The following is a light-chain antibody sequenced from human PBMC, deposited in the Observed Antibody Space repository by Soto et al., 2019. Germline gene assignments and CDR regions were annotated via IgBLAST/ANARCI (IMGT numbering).Light chain of an antibody. CDR3: QQSYRNPIT. V-gene: IGKV1-39*01. J-gene: IGKJ5*01. CDR1: QSISNY. CDR2: AAS. Sequence: DVQVTQSQSSLSASLVYRFTFTCRASQSISNYLNWYQQKPGKAPNLLIHAASSLQSGVPPRFSGSGSGTDFTLTISSLQPEDFATYFCQQSYRNPITFGQGTRLEIK.